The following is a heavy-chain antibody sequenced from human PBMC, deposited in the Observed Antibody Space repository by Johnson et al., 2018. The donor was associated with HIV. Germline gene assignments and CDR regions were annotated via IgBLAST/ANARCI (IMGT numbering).Heavy chain of an antibody. V-gene: IGHV3-11*04. Sequence: QVLLVESGGGVVQPGRSLRLSCAASGFTFSDYYMIWIRQAPGKGLEWLSYITSSGTSSYYADSVKGRLTISRDNAKNSLYLQMNSLRAEDTAVYFCARAINDAFDIWGQGTMVTVSP. J-gene: IGHJ3*02. CDR1: GFTFSDYY. CDR3: ARAINDAFDI. CDR2: ITSSGTSS.